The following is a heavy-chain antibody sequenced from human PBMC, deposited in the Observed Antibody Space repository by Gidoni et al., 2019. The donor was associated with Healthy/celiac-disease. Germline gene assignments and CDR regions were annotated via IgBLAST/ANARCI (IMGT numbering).Heavy chain of an antibody. V-gene: IGHV4-30-4*01. CDR1: GGSLSSGGYY. J-gene: IGHJ6*02. CDR3: ARLFSYSSSGDPDYYYYGMDV. Sequence: QVQLQESGPGLVKPSQTLYLTCAVSGGSLSSGGYYWSWIRQPPGKGLEWIGYIYYSGSTYYNPSLKSRVTISVDTSKNQFSLKLSSVTAADTAVYYCARLFSYSSSGDPDYYYYGMDVWGQGTTVTVSS. CDR2: IYYSGST. D-gene: IGHD6-13*01.